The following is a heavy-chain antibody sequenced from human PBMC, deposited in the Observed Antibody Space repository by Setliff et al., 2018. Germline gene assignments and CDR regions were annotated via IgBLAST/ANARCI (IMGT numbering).Heavy chain of an antibody. CDR3: ARSSDSGYYHQRDAFDI. D-gene: IGHD3-22*01. J-gene: IGHJ3*02. Sequence: ASVKVSCKASGYTFNSHGINWLRQAPGRGLEWLGWISPYSENTNYAQTVQDRIRVTTDTSTRTSYMELSGLRSDDTAVYFCARSSDSGYYHQRDAFDIWGQGSRVTVSS. V-gene: IGHV1-18*04. CDR1: GYTFNSHG. CDR2: ISPYSENT.